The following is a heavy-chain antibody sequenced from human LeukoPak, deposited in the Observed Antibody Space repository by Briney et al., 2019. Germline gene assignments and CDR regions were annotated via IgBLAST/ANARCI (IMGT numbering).Heavy chain of an antibody. V-gene: IGHV3-53*01. J-gene: IGHJ4*02. CDR2: IYSGGDT. Sequence: GGSLRLSCAASGFTFSRNYMSWVRQAPGKGLGWVSVIYSGGDTYYADSVKGRFTISRDISKNTLYLQMNSLRAEDTAFYYCARSPPASPFDYWGQGTLVTVSS. D-gene: IGHD2-2*01. CDR1: GFTFSRNY. CDR3: ARSPPASPFDY.